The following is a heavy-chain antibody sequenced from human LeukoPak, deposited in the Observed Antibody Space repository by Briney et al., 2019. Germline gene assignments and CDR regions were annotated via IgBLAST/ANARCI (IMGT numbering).Heavy chain of an antibody. CDR3: ARDRGREGYYYDSSGNNQPLAF. CDR1: GYSFTKYG. CDR2: ISASNGNT. D-gene: IGHD3-22*01. J-gene: IGHJ4*02. V-gene: IGHV1-18*04. Sequence: SVKVSCKASGYSFTKYGISWVRQAPGHGLEWMGWISASNGNTNYAQTLQGRVSMTTDTSTSTAYMELRSLRSDDTAVYYCARDRGREGYYYDSSGNNQPLAFWGQGTLVTVSS.